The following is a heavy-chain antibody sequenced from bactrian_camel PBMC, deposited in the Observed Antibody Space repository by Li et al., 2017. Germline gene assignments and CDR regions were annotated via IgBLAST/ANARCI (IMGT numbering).Heavy chain of an antibody. J-gene: IGHJ4*01. Sequence: QLVESGGGSVQAGGSLKLACVGTGYTYSSICMGWFRQAPGKEREWVAGIYSGGSITSYADSVKGRATISRDNAKNTVYLQMNSLKPEDTATYYCAADSWAGCASNWARPEKPEFRYRGQGTQVTVS. CDR2: IYSGGSIT. CDR1: GYTYSSIC. V-gene: IGHV3S40*01. D-gene: IGHD1*01. CDR3: AADSWAGCASNWARPEKPEFRY.